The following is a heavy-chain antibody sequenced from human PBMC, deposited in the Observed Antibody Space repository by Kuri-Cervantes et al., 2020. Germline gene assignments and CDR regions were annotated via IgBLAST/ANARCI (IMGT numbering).Heavy chain of an antibody. CDR2: ISSSGSTI. J-gene: IGHJ3*02. CDR1: GFTFSSYE. V-gene: IGHV3-48*03. CDR3: ARGFGGHTQPDASDI. Sequence: GGSLRLSCAASGFTFSSYEMNWARQAPGKGLEWVSYISSSGSTIYYADSVKGRFTISRDNAKNSLYLQMNSLRAEDTAVYYCARGFGGHTQPDASDIWGQGTVVTVSS. D-gene: IGHD2-15*01.